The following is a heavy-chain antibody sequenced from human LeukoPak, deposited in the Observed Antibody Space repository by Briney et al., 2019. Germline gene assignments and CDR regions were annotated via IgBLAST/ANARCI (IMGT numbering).Heavy chain of an antibody. CDR2: ISSSGSTV. V-gene: IGHV3-48*03. CDR3: AELGITMIGGV. J-gene: IGHJ6*04. Sequence: GGSLRLSCVASGFTFSSYEMNWVRQAPGKGLEWVSYISSSGSTVYYADSVKGRFTISRDNAKNSLYLQMNSLRAEDTAVYYCAELGITMIGGVWGKGTTVTISS. CDR1: GFTFSSYE. D-gene: IGHD3-10*02.